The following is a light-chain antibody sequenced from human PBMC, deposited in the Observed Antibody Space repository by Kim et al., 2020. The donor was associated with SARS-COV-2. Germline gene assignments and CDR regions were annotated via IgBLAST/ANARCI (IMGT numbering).Light chain of an antibody. CDR3: QQYRGSPWT. V-gene: IGKV3-20*01. J-gene: IGKJ1*01. Sequence: LSPAQRAAHSCRACQSISDYLAWYQQKPGPAPSLLIYGDSNRAPGIPDRFSGSGSGTGFTLTISSLEPEDFAVYYCQQYRGSPWTFGQGTKVDIK. CDR2: GDS. CDR1: QSISDY.